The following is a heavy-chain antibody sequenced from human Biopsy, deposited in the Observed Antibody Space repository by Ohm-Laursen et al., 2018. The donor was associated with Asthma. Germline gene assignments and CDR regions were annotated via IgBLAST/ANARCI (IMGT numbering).Heavy chain of an antibody. D-gene: IGHD2-2*01. CDR3: ARKAGSCISRTCYSLDF. Sequence: SVKASCKSLGGTFNTYVIGWARQAPGQGLEWLGGINSVFGTTTYPQKFQDRVTITADDSTSTVYMELSSLRSEDTAVYYCARKAGSCISRTCYSLDFWGRGTLVTVSS. CDR2: INSVFGTT. CDR1: GGTFNTYV. J-gene: IGHJ4*02. V-gene: IGHV1-69*13.